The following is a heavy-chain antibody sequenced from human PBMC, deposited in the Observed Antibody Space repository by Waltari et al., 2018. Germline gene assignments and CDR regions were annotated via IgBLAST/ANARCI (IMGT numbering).Heavy chain of an antibody. V-gene: IGHV4-39*02. Sequence: QLQLQESGPGLVKPSETLSLTCTVSGGSISSSSYYWGWIRQPPGKGLEWIGSIYYSGSTDYNPSLKSRVTISVDTSKNQFSLKLSSVTAADTAVYYCARESRATINYWGQGTLVTVSS. CDR2: IYYSGST. D-gene: IGHD5-12*01. CDR1: GGSISSSSYY. CDR3: ARESRATINY. J-gene: IGHJ4*02.